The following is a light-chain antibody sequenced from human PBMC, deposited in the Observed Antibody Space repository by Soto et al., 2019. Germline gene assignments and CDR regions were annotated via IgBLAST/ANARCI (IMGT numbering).Light chain of an antibody. CDR3: QQYNNWPPWT. Sequence: EIVMPQSPVTLSVSPGERATLSCRASQSVYSKLAWYQQKPGQAPRLLIYGASSRATGSPARFSGSGSGTEYTLTISSRQSEDFAVYYCQQYNNWPPWTFGEGTKVDLK. V-gene: IGKV3-15*01. CDR2: GAS. CDR1: QSVYSK. J-gene: IGKJ1*01.